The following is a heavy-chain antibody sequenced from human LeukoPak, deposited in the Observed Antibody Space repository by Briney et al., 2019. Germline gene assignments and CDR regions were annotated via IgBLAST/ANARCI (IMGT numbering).Heavy chain of an antibody. CDR1: GFTFSSYG. Sequence: GGSLRLSCAASGFTFSSYGMHWVRQAPGKGLEWVAVISYDGSNKYYTDSVKGRFTISRDNSKNTLYLQMNSLRAEDTAVYYCAKPLYNSGWYGGGDYWGQGTLVTVSS. V-gene: IGHV3-30*18. CDR2: ISYDGSNK. J-gene: IGHJ4*02. CDR3: AKPLYNSGWYGGGDY. D-gene: IGHD6-19*01.